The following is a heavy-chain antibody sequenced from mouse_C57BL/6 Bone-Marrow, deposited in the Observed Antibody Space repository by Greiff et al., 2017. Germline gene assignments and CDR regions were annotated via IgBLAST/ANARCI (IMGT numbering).Heavy chain of an antibody. CDR3: ARNPLHYYGSSSYAMDY. D-gene: IGHD1-1*01. J-gene: IGHJ4*01. CDR1: GFSLTSYG. Sequence: QVQLQQSGPGLVQPSQRLSITCTVSGFSLTSYGVHWVRQSPGKGLEWLGVIWSGGSTDYNAAFISRLSISKDNSKSQVFFKMNSLQADDTAIYYCARNPLHYYGSSSYAMDYWGQGTSVIVSS. CDR2: IWSGGST. V-gene: IGHV2-2*01.